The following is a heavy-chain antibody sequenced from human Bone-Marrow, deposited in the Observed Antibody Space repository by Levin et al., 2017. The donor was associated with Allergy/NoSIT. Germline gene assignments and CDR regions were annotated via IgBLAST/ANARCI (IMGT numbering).Heavy chain of an antibody. CDR1: GFTFSSYG. V-gene: IGHV3-30*18. D-gene: IGHD3-10*01. CDR3: AKDRAPMVRGVIDY. Sequence: PGGSLRLSCAASGFTFSSYGMHWVRQAPGKGLEWVAVISYDGSNKYYADSVKGRFTISRDNSKNTLYLQMNSLRAEDTAVYYCAKDRAPMVRGVIDYWGQGTLVTVSS. CDR2: ISYDGSNK. J-gene: IGHJ4*02.